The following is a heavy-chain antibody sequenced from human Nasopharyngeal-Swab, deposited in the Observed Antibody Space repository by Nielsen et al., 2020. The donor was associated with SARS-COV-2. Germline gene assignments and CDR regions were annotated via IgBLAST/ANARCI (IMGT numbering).Heavy chain of an antibody. Sequence: GGSLEISCVASGFTLADYYMDWVRQAPGKGLEWLGHSRVKANSYTAEHAASVTGRFTFSREESKNVLYLQMNSLKTEDTAVYYCARVGICNNDWCGSYDSWGQGTLVTVSS. CDR1: GFTLADYY. CDR3: ARVGICNNDWCGSYDS. CDR2: SRVKANSYTA. D-gene: IGHD3-9*01. V-gene: IGHV3-72*01. J-gene: IGHJ4*02.